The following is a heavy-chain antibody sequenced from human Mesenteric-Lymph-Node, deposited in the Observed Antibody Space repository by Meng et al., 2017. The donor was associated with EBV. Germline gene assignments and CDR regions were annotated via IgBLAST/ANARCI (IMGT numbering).Heavy chain of an antibody. V-gene: IGHV4-34*02. J-gene: IGHJ4*02. CDR1: GGSFSNSY. CDR2: INHGGST. CDR3: AREDVATVTYFDY. Sequence: QVQLQQWGAGLLKPSXXLSPTCAVYGGSFSNSYWSWIRQAPGKGLEWMGEINHGGSTNYNPSLKSRVTISVDTSKNQFSLKLTSVTAADTAVYYCAREDVATVTYFDYRGRGTLVTVSS. D-gene: IGHD5-12*01.